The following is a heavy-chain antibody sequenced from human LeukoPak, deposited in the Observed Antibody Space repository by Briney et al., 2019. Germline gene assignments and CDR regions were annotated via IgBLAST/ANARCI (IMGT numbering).Heavy chain of an antibody. J-gene: IGHJ6*03. CDR2: INPDSGGT. CDR3: ARGIAAAGTVFGYYYYYMDV. Sequence: ASMKVSCKASGYAFTGYYMHWVRQAPGQGLEWMGWINPDSGGTNCAQKFQGRVTMTRDTSISTAYMELSRLRSDDTAVYYCARGIAAAGTVFGYYYYYMDVWGKGTTVTVSS. V-gene: IGHV1-2*02. CDR1: GYAFTGYY. D-gene: IGHD6-13*01.